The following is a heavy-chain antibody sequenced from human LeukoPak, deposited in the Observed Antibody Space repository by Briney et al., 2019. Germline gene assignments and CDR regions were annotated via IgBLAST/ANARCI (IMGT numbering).Heavy chain of an antibody. J-gene: IGHJ4*02. Sequence: GSLRLSCAASGFTFSTYAMSWIRQPPGKGLESIGYIYYSNTNYNPSLKSRVTISVDTSKNQFSLKLSSVTAADTAVYYCARLKYGDYGLYYFDYWGQGTLVTVSS. CDR1: GFTFSTYA. V-gene: IGHV4-59*08. D-gene: IGHD4-17*01. CDR2: IYYSNT. CDR3: ARLKYGDYGLYYFDY.